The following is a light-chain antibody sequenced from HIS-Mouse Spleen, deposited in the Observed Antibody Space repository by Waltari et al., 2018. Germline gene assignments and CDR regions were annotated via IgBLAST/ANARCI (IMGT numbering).Light chain of an antibody. CDR3: LQDYNYPFT. J-gene: IGKJ3*01. CDR2: AAT. V-gene: IGKV1-6*01. Sequence: AIQLTQSPSSLSASVGDRVTTTCRARQGIRNDLGWYQQKPGKAPKPLIYAATSLQSGVPSRFGGSGSGTDFTLTSSSLQPEDFATYYCLQDYNYPFTFGPGTKVDIK. CDR1: QGIRND.